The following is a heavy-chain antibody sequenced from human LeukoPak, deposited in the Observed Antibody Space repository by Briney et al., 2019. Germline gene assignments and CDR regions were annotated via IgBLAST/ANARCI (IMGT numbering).Heavy chain of an antibody. Sequence: GGSLTLSCAASGFTFSDYYMSWIRQAPGKGLEWVSYICSSGSTIYYAASLTDRFTISRDNAKKSLFPQTNSLSAEDPAVYYCAKDHLVGWDLLSSYGMDVWGQGNTVTVSS. V-gene: IGHV3-11*01. CDR3: AKDHLVGWDLLSSYGMDV. CDR1: GFTFSDYY. D-gene: IGHD1-26*01. CDR2: ICSSGSTI. J-gene: IGHJ6*02.